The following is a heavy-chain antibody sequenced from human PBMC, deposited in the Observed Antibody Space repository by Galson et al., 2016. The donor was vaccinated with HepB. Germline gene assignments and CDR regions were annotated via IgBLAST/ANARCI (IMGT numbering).Heavy chain of an antibody. CDR2: MSFDGSNK. J-gene: IGHJ4*02. V-gene: IGHV3-30*18. Sequence: SLRLSCAASGFTFSTYGMHWVRQAPGKGLEWVAVMSFDGSNKNYADSVKGRSTISRDNSKNTRYLQMTSLRAEETAVYYCAKKWEGGVEAAFDYCGQGTLVTVSS. CDR3: AKKWEGGVEAAFDY. CDR1: GFTFSTYG. D-gene: IGHD6-13*01.